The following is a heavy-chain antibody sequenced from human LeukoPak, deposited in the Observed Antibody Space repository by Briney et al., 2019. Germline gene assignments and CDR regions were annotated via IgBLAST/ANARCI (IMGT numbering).Heavy chain of an antibody. D-gene: IGHD4-17*01. Sequence: GGSLRLSCAASGFTFTTYAMSWVRQAPGKGLEWVSAISGGAVSTYYADSVKGRVTISRDNSKNTLYLQMNSLRAEDTAVYYCAKDIFGDYGGLDYWGQGALVTVSS. CDR3: AKDIFGDYGGLDY. CDR1: GFTFTTYA. V-gene: IGHV3-23*01. CDR2: ISGGAVST. J-gene: IGHJ4*02.